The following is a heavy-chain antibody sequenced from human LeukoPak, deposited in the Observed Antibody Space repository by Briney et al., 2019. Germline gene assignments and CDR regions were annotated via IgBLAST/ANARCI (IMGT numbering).Heavy chain of an antibody. CDR2: IYYSGST. D-gene: IGHD2/OR15-2a*01. CDR1: GDSISSYY. CDR3: ARAESLWPPPFDY. V-gene: IGHV4-59*01. J-gene: IGHJ4*02. Sequence: NPSETLSLTCTVSGDSISSYYWSWIRQPPGKGLEWIGYIYYSGSTNYNPSLKSRVTISVDTSKNQFSLKLSSVTAADTAVYYCARAESLWPPPFDYWGQGTLVTVSS.